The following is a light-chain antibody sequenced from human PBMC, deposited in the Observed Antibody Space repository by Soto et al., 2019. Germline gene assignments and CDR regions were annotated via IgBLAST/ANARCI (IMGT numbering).Light chain of an antibody. Sequence: EIVLTQSPGTLSLSPGERATLSCRASQSVSSDYLAWYQQKPGQAPRLLLYGASNRATAIPGRFSGSGSGTDFILTISRLEPEDFAVYSCQQYGSSPYTFGQGTKLEI. CDR3: QQYGSSPYT. V-gene: IGKV3-20*01. CDR1: QSVSSDY. CDR2: GAS. J-gene: IGKJ2*01.